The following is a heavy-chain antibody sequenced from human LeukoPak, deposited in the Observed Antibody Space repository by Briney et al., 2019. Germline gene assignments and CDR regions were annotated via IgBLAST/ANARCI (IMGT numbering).Heavy chain of an antibody. CDR3: ARGLGDYYDTSDYYYAVPAH. J-gene: IGHJ4*01. CDR1: GYTFTAYF. D-gene: IGHD3-22*01. CDR2: INPNSGGT. V-gene: IGHV1-2*02. Sequence: ASVKVSCKASGYTFTAYFMHWVRQAPGQGLEWMGWINPNSGGTTYAQKFQGRVTIARDTSITTVYMELSRLSSDDTAVYFCARGLGDYYDTSDYYYAVPAHWGQGTLVTVSS.